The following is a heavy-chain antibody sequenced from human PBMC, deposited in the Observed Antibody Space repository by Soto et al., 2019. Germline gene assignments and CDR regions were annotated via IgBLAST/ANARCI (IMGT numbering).Heavy chain of an antibody. CDR1: GGSISSYY. Sequence: SETLSLTCTVSGGSISSYYWSWIRQPPGEGLEWIGYIYYSGSTNYNPSLKSRVTISVDTSKNQFSLKLSSVTAADTAVYYCARGRIAAAGTRFDPWGQGTLVTVSS. V-gene: IGHV4-59*01. CDR2: IYYSGST. D-gene: IGHD6-13*01. J-gene: IGHJ5*02. CDR3: ARGRIAAAGTRFDP.